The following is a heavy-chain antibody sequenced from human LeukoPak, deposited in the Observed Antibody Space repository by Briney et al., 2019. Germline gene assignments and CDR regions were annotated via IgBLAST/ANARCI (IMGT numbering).Heavy chain of an antibody. CDR2: IKQDGSEK. D-gene: IGHD2-15*01. CDR1: GFTFSSYW. V-gene: IGHV3-7*01. CDR3: ASDRYCSGGSCYYYYGMDV. J-gene: IGHJ6*02. Sequence: GGSLRLSCAASGFTFSSYWMSWVRQAPGKGLDWVANIKQDGSEKYYVDSVKDRFTISRDNAKNSLYLQLNSLRAEDTAVYYCASDRYCSGGSCYYYYGMDVWGQGTTVTVSS.